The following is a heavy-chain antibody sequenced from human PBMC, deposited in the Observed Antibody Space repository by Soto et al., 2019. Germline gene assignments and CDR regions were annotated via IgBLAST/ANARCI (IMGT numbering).Heavy chain of an antibody. CDR3: ARRKYLDY. CDR2: IRSNTYGGTT. Sequence: GESLRLSCTTSGFTFGDYAMSWFRQAPGKGLEWIGYIRSNTYGGTTQYAASVKGRFTISRDDSKRVAHLQMNSLETEDTAVYFCARRKYLDYWGQGT. V-gene: IGHV3-49*03. CDR1: GFTFGDYA. D-gene: IGHD6-6*01. J-gene: IGHJ4*02.